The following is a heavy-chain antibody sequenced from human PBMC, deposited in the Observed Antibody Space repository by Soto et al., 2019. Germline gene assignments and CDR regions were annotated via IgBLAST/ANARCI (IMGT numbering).Heavy chain of an antibody. CDR2: INSDGSST. CDR3: ARVRMAGDFDI. Sequence: EVQLVESGGGLVQPGGSLRLSCVASGFTFSTYWMHWVRQAPGKGLVCVSGINSDGSSTSYAASVKGRFTISRDNAKNTLYLQMNSLSAEDTAVYYCARVRMAGDFDIWGQGTMVTVSA. V-gene: IGHV3-74*01. D-gene: IGHD6-19*01. J-gene: IGHJ3*02. CDR1: GFTFSTYW.